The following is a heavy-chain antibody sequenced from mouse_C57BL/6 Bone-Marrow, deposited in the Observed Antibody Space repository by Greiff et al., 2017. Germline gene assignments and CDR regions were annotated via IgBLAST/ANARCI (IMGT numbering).Heavy chain of an antibody. Sequence: QVQLQQPGAELVKPGASVKLSCKASAYTFTSYWMHWVKQRPGRGLEWIGRIDPNSGGTKYNEKFKSKATLTVDKPSSTAYMPLSSLTSEDSSVDYCARLRSECYDRYFDVWGTGTTVTVSS. D-gene: IGHD2-12*01. J-gene: IGHJ1*03. CDR3: ARLRSECYDRYFDV. CDR2: IDPNSGGT. CDR1: AYTFTSYW. V-gene: IGHV1-72*01.